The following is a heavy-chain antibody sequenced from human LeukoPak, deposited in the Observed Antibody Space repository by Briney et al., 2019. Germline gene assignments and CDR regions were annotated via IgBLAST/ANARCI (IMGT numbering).Heavy chain of an antibody. V-gene: IGHV1-69*01. D-gene: IGHD6-19*01. CDR3: ARDGSGWARDF. CDR1: GGTFSSYA. CDR2: IIPIFGTA. J-gene: IGHJ4*02. Sequence: ASVKVSCKASGGTFSSYAISWVRQAPGQGLEWMGGIIPIFGTANYAQKFQGRVTITADESTSTAYMELSSLRADDTAMYYCARDGSGWARDFWGQGTLVTVSS.